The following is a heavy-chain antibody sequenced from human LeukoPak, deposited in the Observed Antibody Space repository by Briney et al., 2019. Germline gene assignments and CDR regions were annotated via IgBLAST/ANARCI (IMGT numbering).Heavy chain of an antibody. CDR1: GGSISSYY. Sequence: SETLSLTCTVSGGSISSYYWSWIRQPPGKGLEWIGYIYSSGSTNYNPPLKSRVTISVDTSKDQFSLKLSSVTAADTAVYYCARGTLGDYWGQGTLVTVSS. CDR2: IYSSGST. CDR3: ARGTLGDY. D-gene: IGHD2-2*01. J-gene: IGHJ4*02. V-gene: IGHV4-59*01.